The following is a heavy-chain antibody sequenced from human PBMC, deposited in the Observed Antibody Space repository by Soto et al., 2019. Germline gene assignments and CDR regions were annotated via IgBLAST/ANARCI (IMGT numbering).Heavy chain of an antibody. Sequence: GGSLRLSCAASGFTFSSYWMHWVRQAPGKGLVWVSRINSDGSGTSYADSVKGRFTISRDNAKNTLYLQMNSLKTEDTAVYYCTTRRPPVAGVSDYWGQGTLVTVSS. V-gene: IGHV3-74*01. CDR2: INSDGSGT. J-gene: IGHJ4*02. CDR3: TTRRPPVAGVSDY. D-gene: IGHD6-19*01. CDR1: GFTFSSYW.